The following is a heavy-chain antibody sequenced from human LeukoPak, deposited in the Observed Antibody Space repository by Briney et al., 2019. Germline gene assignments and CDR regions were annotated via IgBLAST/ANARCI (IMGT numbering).Heavy chain of an antibody. CDR2: ISGSGGST. D-gene: IGHD2-15*01. J-gene: IGHJ6*02. CDR3: ARDLGSVVVVLEDYGMDV. V-gene: IGHV3-23*01. Sequence: GGSLRLSCAASGFTFSSYAMSWVRQAPGKGLEWVSAISGSGGSTYYADFVKGRFTISRDNAKNTLYLQMNSLRAEDTAVYYCARDLGSVVVVLEDYGMDVWGQGTTVTVSS. CDR1: GFTFSSYA.